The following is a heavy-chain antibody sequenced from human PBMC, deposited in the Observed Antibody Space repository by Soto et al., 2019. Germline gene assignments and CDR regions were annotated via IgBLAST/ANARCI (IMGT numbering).Heavy chain of an antibody. CDR2: IYWDDDK. CDR1: GFSLSTSGVG. Sequence: SGPTLVNPTQTLTLTCTFSGFSLSTSGVGVGWIRQPPGKALEWLTLIYWDDDKRYSPSLKTRLTITKDTSKNQVLLTMTDMDPVDTATYYCARMIFGRNVYYFDYWGRGTLVTVSS. J-gene: IGHJ4*02. D-gene: IGHD3-3*01. V-gene: IGHV2-5*02. CDR3: ARMIFGRNVYYFDY.